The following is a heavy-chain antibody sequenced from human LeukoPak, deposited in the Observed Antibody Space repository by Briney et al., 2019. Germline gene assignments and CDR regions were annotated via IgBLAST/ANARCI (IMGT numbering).Heavy chain of an antibody. CDR3: ANSAGQWLSSGDFDY. V-gene: IGHV3-66*01. D-gene: IGHD6-19*01. Sequence: GGSLRLSCAASGFTVSSNYMSWVRQAPGKGLEWVSVIYSGGSTYYADSVKGRFTISRDNSKNTLYLQMNSLRAEDTAVYYCANSAGQWLSSGDFDYWGQGTLVTVSS. CDR2: IYSGGST. J-gene: IGHJ4*02. CDR1: GFTVSSNY.